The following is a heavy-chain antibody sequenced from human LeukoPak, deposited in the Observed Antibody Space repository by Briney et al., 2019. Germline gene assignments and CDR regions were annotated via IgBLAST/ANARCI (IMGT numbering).Heavy chain of an antibody. CDR1: GFSFSSFW. D-gene: IGHD6-13*01. V-gene: IGHV3-74*01. CDR2: LYTDGRSA. CDR3: ARDMEGGQHDY. J-gene: IGHJ4*02. Sequence: GGSLRLSCAASGFSFSSFWMHWVRQAPGEGLVWVSRLYTDGRSADYADSVKGRYTISRDNAKNSLYLQMNSLRAEDTAVYYCARDMEGGQHDYWGQGTLVTVSS.